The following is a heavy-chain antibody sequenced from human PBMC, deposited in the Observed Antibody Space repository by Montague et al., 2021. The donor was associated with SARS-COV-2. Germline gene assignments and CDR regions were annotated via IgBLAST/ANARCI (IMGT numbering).Heavy chain of an antibody. Sequence: SETLSLTCTVSGASISSYYWSWVRQPPGKGLEWIGEIYHSGSTNNNPSLKSRVTISVDKSKNQFSLKLSSVTAADTAVYYCASRGAVAGKVYFQHWGQGTLVTVSS. J-gene: IGHJ1*01. CDR3: ASRGAVAGKVYFQH. V-gene: IGHV4-4*02. CDR2: IYHSGST. CDR1: GASISSYY. D-gene: IGHD6-19*01.